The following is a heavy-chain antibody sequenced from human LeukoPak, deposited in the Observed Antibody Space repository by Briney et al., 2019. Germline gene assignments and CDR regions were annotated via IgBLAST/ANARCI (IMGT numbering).Heavy chain of an antibody. CDR3: ARVGSAWALHF. D-gene: IGHD6-19*01. J-gene: IGHJ4*02. CDR2: IWYDGSKK. CDR1: GFTFSGSG. V-gene: IGHV3-33*01. Sequence: PGGSLRLSCAASGFTFSGSGMHWVRQAPGKGLEWVAIIWYDGSKKYYADSVKGRFTISRDNSKNTLYLEMNSLRAEDTAVYYCARVGSAWALHFWGQGTLVTVSS.